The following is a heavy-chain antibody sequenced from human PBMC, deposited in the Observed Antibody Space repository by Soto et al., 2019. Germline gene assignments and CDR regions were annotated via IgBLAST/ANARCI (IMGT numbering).Heavy chain of an antibody. D-gene: IGHD2-2*01. Sequence: ASVKVSCKASGYTFTSYGISWVRQAPGQGLEWMGWISAYNGNTNYAQKLQGRVTMTTDTSTSTAYMELRSLRSDDTAVYYCARGGRSNCSSTSCYAVYYYYYMDVWGKGTTVTVS. CDR1: GYTFTSYG. CDR2: ISAYNGNT. V-gene: IGHV1-18*01. CDR3: ARGGRSNCSSTSCYAVYYYYYMDV. J-gene: IGHJ6*03.